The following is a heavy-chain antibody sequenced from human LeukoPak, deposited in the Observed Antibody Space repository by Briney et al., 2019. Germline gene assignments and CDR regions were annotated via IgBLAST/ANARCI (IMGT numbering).Heavy chain of an antibody. V-gene: IGHV4-59*01. CDR3: ARGKYSSSSSSDY. J-gene: IGHJ4*02. CDR2: IYYSGST. CDR1: GGSISSYY. Sequence: SETLSLTCTVPGGSISSYYWSWIRQPPGKGLEWIGYIYYSGSTNYNPSLKSRVTISVDTSKNQFSLKLSSVTAADTAVYYCARGKYSSSSSSDYWGQGTLVTVSS. D-gene: IGHD6-6*01.